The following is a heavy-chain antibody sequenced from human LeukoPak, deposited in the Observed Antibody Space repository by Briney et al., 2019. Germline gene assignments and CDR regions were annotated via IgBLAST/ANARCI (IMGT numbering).Heavy chain of an antibody. Sequence: GASVKVSCKPSGYTFTNYGISWVRQAPGQGLECLGWISAYNGNTNYAQKLQGRVTMTTDTSTSTAYMELSRLRSDDTAVYYCARRGGRSSWYLNYYYYYMDVWGKGTTVTVSS. CDR1: GYTFTNYG. CDR2: ISAYNGNT. CDR3: ARRGGRSSWYLNYYYYYMDV. J-gene: IGHJ6*03. V-gene: IGHV1-18*01. D-gene: IGHD6-13*01.